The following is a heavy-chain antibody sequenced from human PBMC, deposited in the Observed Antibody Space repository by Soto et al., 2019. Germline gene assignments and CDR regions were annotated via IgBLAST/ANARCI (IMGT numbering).Heavy chain of an antibody. J-gene: IGHJ4*02. CDR3: ARVRIGYSSSWYTAPFDY. CDR1: GDSVSSNSAA. V-gene: IGHV6-1*01. D-gene: IGHD6-13*01. Sequence: SQTLSLTCAISGDSVSSNSAAWNWIRQSPSRGLECLGRTYYRSKWYNDYAVSVKSRITINPDTSKNQFSLQLNSVTPEDTAVYYCARVRIGYSSSWYTAPFDYWGQGTLVTVSS. CDR2: TYYRSKWYN.